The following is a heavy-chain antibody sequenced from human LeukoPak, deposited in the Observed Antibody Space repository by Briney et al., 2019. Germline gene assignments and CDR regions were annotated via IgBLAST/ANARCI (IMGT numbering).Heavy chain of an antibody. Sequence: SETLSLTCTVSGGSISSSSYYWGWIRQPPGKGLEWIGSIYYSGSTYYNPSLKSRVTISVDTSKNQFSLKLSSVTAADTAVYYCARQVGNLRSASGQGTLATVSS. CDR1: GGSISSSSYY. CDR3: ARQVGNLRSA. V-gene: IGHV4-39*01. J-gene: IGHJ5*02. D-gene: IGHD1-7*01. CDR2: IYYSGST.